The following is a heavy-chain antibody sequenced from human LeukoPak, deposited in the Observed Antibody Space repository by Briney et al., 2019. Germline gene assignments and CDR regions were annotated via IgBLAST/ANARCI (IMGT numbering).Heavy chain of an antibody. CDR3: ARHGLTWPAAGTGGDPENWFDP. V-gene: IGHV5-51*01. CDR1: GYSFTSYW. Sequence: GESLKISCKGSGYSFTSYWIGWVRQMPGKGLEWMGIIYPGDSDTRYSPSFQGQVTISADKSISTAYLQWSSLKASDTAMYYCARHGLTWPAAGTGGDPENWFDPWGQGTLVTVSS. D-gene: IGHD6-13*01. J-gene: IGHJ5*02. CDR2: IYPGDSDT.